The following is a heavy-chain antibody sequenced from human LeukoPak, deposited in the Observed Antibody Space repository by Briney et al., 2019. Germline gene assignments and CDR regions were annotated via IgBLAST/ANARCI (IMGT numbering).Heavy chain of an antibody. Sequence: GESLKISCKGSGYSFTSYWIAWVRQMPGKGLEWMGIIYPGDSDIRYSPSFQGQVTISADKSISTAYLQWSSLKASDTAMYYCARQYSSSGYDYWGQGTLVTVSS. CDR1: GYSFTSYW. V-gene: IGHV5-51*01. D-gene: IGHD6-6*01. CDR3: ARQYSSSGYDY. CDR2: IYPGDSDI. J-gene: IGHJ4*02.